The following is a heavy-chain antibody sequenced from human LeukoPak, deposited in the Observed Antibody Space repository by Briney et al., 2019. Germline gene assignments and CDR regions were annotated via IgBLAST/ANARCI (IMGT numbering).Heavy chain of an antibody. Sequence: SETLSLTCAVYGGSFSGYYWSWIRQPPGKGLEWIGEITHRGSTNYNPSLKSRVTISVDTSKNQFSLKLSSVTAADTAVYYCARQVEPGIAVAGGFDYWGQGTLVTVSS. CDR1: GGSFSGYY. D-gene: IGHD6-19*01. V-gene: IGHV4-34*01. CDR2: ITHRGST. CDR3: ARQVEPGIAVAGGFDY. J-gene: IGHJ4*02.